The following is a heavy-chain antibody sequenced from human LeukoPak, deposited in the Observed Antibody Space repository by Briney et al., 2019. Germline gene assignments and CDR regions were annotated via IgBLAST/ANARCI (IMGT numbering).Heavy chain of an antibody. Sequence: GGSLRLSCAASGFTFSSYAMSWVRQAPGKGLEWVSAISGSGGSTYYADSVKGRFTISRDNSKNTLYLQMNSLRAEDTAVYYCAKEFSGPSYTVTLIFDYWGQGTLVTVSS. D-gene: IGHD4-17*01. J-gene: IGHJ4*02. CDR2: ISGSGGST. CDR1: GFTFSSYA. V-gene: IGHV3-23*01. CDR3: AKEFSGPSYTVTLIFDY.